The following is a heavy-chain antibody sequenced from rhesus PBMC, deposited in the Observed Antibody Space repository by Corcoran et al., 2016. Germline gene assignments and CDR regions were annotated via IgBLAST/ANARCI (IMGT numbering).Heavy chain of an antibody. CDR2: IHGNGSST. Sequence: QLQLQESGPGLVKPSETLSVTCAVSGGSISSSYWSWIRQAPGKGLDWIGYIHGNGSSTNYNPTLTSRVTMSGDTSKNQLSLKLDSVTTADTAVYYCARDEVSRGYFDYWGQGVLVTVSS. CDR1: GGSISSSY. CDR3: ARDEVSRGYFDY. V-gene: IGHV4-169*02. J-gene: IGHJ4*01.